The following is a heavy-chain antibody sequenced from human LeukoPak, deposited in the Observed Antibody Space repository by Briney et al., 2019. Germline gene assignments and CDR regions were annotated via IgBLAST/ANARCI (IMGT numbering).Heavy chain of an antibody. CDR1: GGSFSGYY. CDR3: ARERNVLLWFGELLGYFDY. D-gene: IGHD3-10*01. J-gene: IGHJ4*02. Sequence: SETLSLTCAVYGGSFSGYYWSWIRQPPGKGLEWIGEINHSGSTKYNPSLKSRVTISVDTSKNQFSLKLSSVTAADTAVYYCARERNVLLWFGELLGYFDYWGQGTLVTVSS. CDR2: INHSGST. V-gene: IGHV4-34*01.